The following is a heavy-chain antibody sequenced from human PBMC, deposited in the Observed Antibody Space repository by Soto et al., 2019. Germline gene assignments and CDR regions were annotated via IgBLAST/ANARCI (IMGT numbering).Heavy chain of an antibody. CDR3: ARVGQGQYYFDY. V-gene: IGHV3-74*01. Sequence: EVQLVESGGGLVQPGGSLRLSCAGSGFTFSSYWMHWVRQTPGEGLVWVSRISPDGSKTSYADSVRGRFTISRDNAENTLYLPMNSLRAEATAVYYCARVGQGQYYFDYWGQGTLVTVSS. CDR2: ISPDGSKT. CDR1: GFTFSSYW. J-gene: IGHJ4*02.